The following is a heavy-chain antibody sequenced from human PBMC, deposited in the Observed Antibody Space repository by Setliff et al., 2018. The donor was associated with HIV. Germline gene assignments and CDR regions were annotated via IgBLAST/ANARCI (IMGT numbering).Heavy chain of an antibody. Sequence: PSETLSLTCTVSGDPISTYYWSWVRKPPGKGLEWIGYVYYSGSTSYSPSLRGRVTMSVDPSKNQFSLKLNSVTAADTAIYYCARGSYDTSDYYTNFYYYYMDVWGKGTTVTAP. CDR2: VYYSGST. CDR3: ARGSYDTSDYYTNFYYYYMDV. J-gene: IGHJ6*03. V-gene: IGHV4-59*01. CDR1: GDPISTYY. D-gene: IGHD3-22*01.